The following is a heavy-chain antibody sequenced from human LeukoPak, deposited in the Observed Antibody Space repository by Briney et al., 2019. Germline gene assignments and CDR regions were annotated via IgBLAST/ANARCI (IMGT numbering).Heavy chain of an antibody. V-gene: IGHV4-61*02. D-gene: IGHD4-23*01. CDR1: GGSISSGSYY. Sequence: SETLSLTCTVSGGSISSGSYYWSWIRQPAGKGLEWIGRIYTSGSTNYNQSLKSRVTMSVDTSKNQFSLKLSSVTAADTAVYYCARGGGSVVTELWSYYYYYMDVWGKGTTVTVSS. CDR3: ARGGGSVVTELWSYYYYYMDV. J-gene: IGHJ6*03. CDR2: IYTSGST.